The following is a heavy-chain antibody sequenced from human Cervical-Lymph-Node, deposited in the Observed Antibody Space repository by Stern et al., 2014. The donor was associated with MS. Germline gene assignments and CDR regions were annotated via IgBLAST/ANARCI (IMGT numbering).Heavy chain of an antibody. Sequence: EVQLVESGGEWVQPGRSLRLSCAASGFSFRDYGMHWVRQAPGKGLEWVSSISWNSGAVVYADSVKGRFTMSRANARNVYLERNSLYLEMNSLRPEDTASYYCAKAYCGLHSCPPDHWGQGTLVTVSS. CDR3: AKAYCGLHSCPPDH. CDR2: ISWNSGAV. CDR1: GFSFRDYG. V-gene: IGHV3-9*01. J-gene: IGHJ4*02. D-gene: IGHD2-21*01.